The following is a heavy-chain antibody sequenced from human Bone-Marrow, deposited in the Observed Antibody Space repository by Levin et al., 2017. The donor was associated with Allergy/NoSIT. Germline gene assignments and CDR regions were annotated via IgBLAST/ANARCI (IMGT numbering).Heavy chain of an antibody. Sequence: GGSLRLSCAASGFTFNKYGLTWVRQAPGKGLEWVASIGGSGIDSHYADSVRGRFTITRDHNWPFLQMHSLRVDNSAIYYCAKDPMWDRDNFGMDVWGQGTSVSVSS. CDR2: IGGSGIDS. V-gene: IGHV3-23*01. CDR1: GFTFNKYG. D-gene: IGHD1-26*01. CDR3: AKDPMWDRDNFGMDV. J-gene: IGHJ6*02.